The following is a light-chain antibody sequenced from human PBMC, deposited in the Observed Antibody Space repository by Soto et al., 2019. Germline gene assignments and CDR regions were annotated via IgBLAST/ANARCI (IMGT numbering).Light chain of an antibody. CDR3: SSYTSSSPHYV. V-gene: IGLV2-14*01. CDR1: SSDVGGYNY. J-gene: IGLJ1*01. Sequence: QSALTQPASVSGSPGQSITISCTGTSSDVGGYNYVSWYQQHPGKAPKLMIYDVRNRPSGVSNRFSGSKSGNTASLTISGLQAEDEADYYCSSYTSSSPHYVFGTGTKLTVL. CDR2: DVR.